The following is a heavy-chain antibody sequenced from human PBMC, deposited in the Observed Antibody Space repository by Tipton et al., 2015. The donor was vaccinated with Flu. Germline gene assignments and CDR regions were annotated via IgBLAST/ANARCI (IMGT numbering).Heavy chain of an antibody. Sequence: GSLRLSCVASGFTFRDYGMHWVRQVPDKGLEWVAFIRYEYGEQTYADSVRGRFTISRDNSKNTLYLQMDSLTAEDTAVYYCARDKVGVGALNYFNYWGQGTLVTVSS. D-gene: IGHD1-26*01. J-gene: IGHJ4*02. CDR1: GFTFRDYG. CDR3: ARDKVGVGALNYFNY. V-gene: IGHV3-30*02. CDR2: IRYEYGEQ.